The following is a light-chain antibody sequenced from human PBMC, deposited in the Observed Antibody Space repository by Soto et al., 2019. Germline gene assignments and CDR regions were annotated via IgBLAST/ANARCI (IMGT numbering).Light chain of an antibody. CDR3: QQTYTTPEIT. CDR1: QSISSY. CDR2: AAS. Sequence: DIPMTQSPSSLSASVGDRVTITCRASQSISSYLNWYQQKPGKAPKLLIYAASYLKSGVPTRFSGSGSGTDFTLTISSLQPEDFAIYYCQQTYTTPEITFGQGTRLEIK. J-gene: IGKJ5*01. V-gene: IGKV1-39*01.